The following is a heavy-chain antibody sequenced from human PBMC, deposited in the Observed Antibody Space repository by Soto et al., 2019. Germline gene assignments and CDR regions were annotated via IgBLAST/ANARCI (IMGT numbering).Heavy chain of an antibody. J-gene: IGHJ3*02. CDR3: ARGGGVGVAGSAAFDM. CDR2: INPATGTA. D-gene: IGHD3-3*01. CDR1: GYPVTAYY. Sequence: QLHLVQSGAVVKKPGASVTVSCSASGYPVTAYYMHWVRQAPGRGLEWMGGINPATGTAKYTQTFQGGGTMTRDTSTSTVLMELRGLTSEDTAVFYCARGGGVGVAGSAAFDMWGQGTLVTVSS. V-gene: IGHV1-2*02.